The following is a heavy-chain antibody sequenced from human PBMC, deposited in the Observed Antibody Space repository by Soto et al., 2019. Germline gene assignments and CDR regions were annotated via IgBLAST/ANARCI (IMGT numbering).Heavy chain of an antibody. D-gene: IGHD2-2*01. CDR3: ARARFCTSTSCYHYFDF. CDR1: GGSISSSS. J-gene: IGHJ4*02. Sequence: SETLSLTCTVSGGSISSSSWSWIRQPPGRGLEWIGHIYNNGRTDYNPSLKSRVTISVDTSKNHFSLKLSSVTPADTAVYYCARARFCTSTSCYHYFDFWGQGTLVTVSS. CDR2: IYNNGRT. V-gene: IGHV4-59*01.